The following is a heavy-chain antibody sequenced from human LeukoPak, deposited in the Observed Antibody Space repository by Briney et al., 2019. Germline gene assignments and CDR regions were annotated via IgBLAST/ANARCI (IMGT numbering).Heavy chain of an antibody. V-gene: IGHV4-34*01. CDR1: GGSFSGYY. Sequence: PSETLSLTCAVYGGSFSGYYWNWIRQPPGKGLEWIGEINHSGSTSYNPSLKSRVTISVDTSKNQFSLKLSSVTAADTAVYYCAPCLQAGGPQIYGMDVWGQGTTVTVSS. J-gene: IGHJ6*02. CDR3: APCLQAGGPQIYGMDV. D-gene: IGHD5-24*01. CDR2: INHSGST.